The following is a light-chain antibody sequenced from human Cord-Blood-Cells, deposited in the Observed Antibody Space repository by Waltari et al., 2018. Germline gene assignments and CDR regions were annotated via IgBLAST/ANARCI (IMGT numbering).Light chain of an antibody. V-gene: IGKV4-1*01. CDR3: QQYYSTPLT. Sequence: DIVMNQSTDSLAVSLGERATINCMSRPSVLYSSHNKNYLAWYQQKPGQPPKLLIYWASTRESGVPDRFSGSGSGTDFTLTISSLQAEDVAVYYCQQYYSTPLTFGGGTKVEIK. CDR2: WAS. J-gene: IGKJ4*01. CDR1: PSVLYSSHNKNY.